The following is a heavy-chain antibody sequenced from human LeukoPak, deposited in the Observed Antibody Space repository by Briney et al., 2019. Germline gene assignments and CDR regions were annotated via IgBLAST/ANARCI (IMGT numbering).Heavy chain of an antibody. Sequence: PSETLSLTCTVSGGSISSSSYYWGWIRQPPGKGLEWIGSIYYSGSTYYNPSLKSRVTISVDTSKNQFSLKLSSVTAADTAVYYCARSVYSTNWYNFDYWGQGTLVTVSS. D-gene: IGHD6-13*01. CDR2: IYYSGST. CDR3: ARSVYSTNWYNFDY. J-gene: IGHJ4*02. V-gene: IGHV4-39*07. CDR1: GGSISSSSYY.